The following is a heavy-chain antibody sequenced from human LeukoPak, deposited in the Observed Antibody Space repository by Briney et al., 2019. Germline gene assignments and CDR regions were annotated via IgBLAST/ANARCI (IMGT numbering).Heavy chain of an antibody. CDR3: ARDGFNGGYEPPYYYGMDV. V-gene: IGHV3-30-3*01. D-gene: IGHD5-12*01. Sequence: PGRSLRLSCAASGFTFSSYAMHWVRQAPCKGLEWVAVISYDGSNKYYADSVKGRFTISRDNSKNTLYLQMNSLRAEDTAVYYCARDGFNGGYEPPYYYGMDVWGQGTTVTVSS. CDR1: GFTFSSYA. J-gene: IGHJ6*02. CDR2: ISYDGSNK.